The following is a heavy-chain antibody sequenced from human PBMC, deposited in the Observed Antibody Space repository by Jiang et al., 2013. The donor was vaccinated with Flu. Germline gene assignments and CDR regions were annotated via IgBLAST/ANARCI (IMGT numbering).Heavy chain of an antibody. CDR1: GFTFSSYA. J-gene: IGHJ4*02. V-gene: IGHV3-30-3*01. CDR2: ISYDGSNK. D-gene: IGHD1-26*01. Sequence: VQLLESGGGVAQPGRSLRLSCAASGFTFSSYAMHWVRQAPGKGLEWVAVISYDGSNKYYADSVKGRFTISRDNSKNTLYLQMNSLRAEDTAVYYCARDKSGYWGQGTLVTVSS. CDR3: ARDKSGY.